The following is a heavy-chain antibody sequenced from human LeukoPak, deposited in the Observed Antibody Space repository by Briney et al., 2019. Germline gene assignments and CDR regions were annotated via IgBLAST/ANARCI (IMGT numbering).Heavy chain of an antibody. V-gene: IGHV4-4*07. Sequence: PSETLSLTCTVSGGSISSYYWSWIRQPPGKGLEWIGRIYTSGSTNYNPSLKSRVTMSVDTSKNQFSLKLSSVTAADTAVYYCARERASSGWFPPDYWGQGTLVTVSS. D-gene: IGHD6-19*01. CDR1: GGSISSYY. CDR2: IYTSGST. CDR3: ARERASSGWFPPDY. J-gene: IGHJ4*02.